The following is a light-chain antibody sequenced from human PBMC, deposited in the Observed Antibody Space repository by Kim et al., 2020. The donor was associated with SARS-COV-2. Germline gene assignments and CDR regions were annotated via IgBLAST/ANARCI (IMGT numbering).Light chain of an antibody. CDR1: KLGDKY. CDR2: QDN. J-gene: IGLJ3*02. CDR3: QAWDSSTAWV. V-gene: IGLV3-1*01. Sequence: SYELTQPPSVSVSPGQTASITCSGDKLGDKYACWYQQKPGQSPVLVIYQDNKRPSGIPERLSGSNSGNTATLTISGTQAMDEADYYCQAWDSSTAWVFGG.